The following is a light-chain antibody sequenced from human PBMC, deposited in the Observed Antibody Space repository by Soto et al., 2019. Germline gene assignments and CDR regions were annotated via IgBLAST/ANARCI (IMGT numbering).Light chain of an antibody. CDR2: DAS. Sequence: AAVSASTGERASLSRRASQSVSSYLAWYQQKPSQAPRLLTYDASNRATGIPARFSGSGSGTDFTLTISSLEPEDVAIQDCKQRSTLPQIT. V-gene: IGKV3-11*01. CDR3: KQRSTLPQIT. CDR1: QSVSSY. J-gene: IGKJ5*01.